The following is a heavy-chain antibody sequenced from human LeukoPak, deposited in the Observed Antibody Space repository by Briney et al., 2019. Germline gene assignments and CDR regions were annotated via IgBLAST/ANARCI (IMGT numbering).Heavy chain of an antibody. CDR1: GGTFSSYA. Sequence: SVKVSCKASGGTFSSYAISWVRQAPGQGLEWMGGIIPIFGTANYAQKFQGRVTITTDESTSTAYMELSSLRSEDTAVYYCARDRSGYSQLFWFDPWGQGTLVTVSS. J-gene: IGHJ5*02. CDR2: IIPIFGTA. CDR3: ARDRSGYSQLFWFDP. D-gene: IGHD5-24*01. V-gene: IGHV1-69*05.